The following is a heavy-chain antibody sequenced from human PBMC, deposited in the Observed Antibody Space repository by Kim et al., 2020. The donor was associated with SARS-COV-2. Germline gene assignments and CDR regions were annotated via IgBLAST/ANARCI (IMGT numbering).Heavy chain of an antibody. CDR2: INHSGST. J-gene: IGHJ6*02. D-gene: IGHD3-16*02. Sequence: SETLSLTCAVYGGSFSGYYWSWIRQPPGKGLEWIGEINHSGSTNYNPSLKSRVTISVDTSKNQFSLKLSSVTAADTAVYYCARGLRYDYVWGSYRSDYYYGMDVWGQGTTGTVSS. CDR1: GGSFSGYY. CDR3: ARGLRYDYVWGSYRSDYYYGMDV. V-gene: IGHV4-34*01.